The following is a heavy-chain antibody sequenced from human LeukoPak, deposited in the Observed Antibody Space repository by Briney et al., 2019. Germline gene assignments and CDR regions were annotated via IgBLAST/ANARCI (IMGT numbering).Heavy chain of an antibody. CDR2: LNYGGST. CDR3: ARGPTVMDIDA. D-gene: IGHD4-11*01. J-gene: IGHJ6*03. CDR1: GGSFSGYY. Sequence: SETLSLTCAVYGGSFSGYYWSWIRQAPGKGLEWVGELNYGGSTNYNPSVKSRDTISVDTSKNQFSLKPSCVAAGDTAVYYCARGPTVMDIDAWGKGTTVTVSS. V-gene: IGHV4-34*01.